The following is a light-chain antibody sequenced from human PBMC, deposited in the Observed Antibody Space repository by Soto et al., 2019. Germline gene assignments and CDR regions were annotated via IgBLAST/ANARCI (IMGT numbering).Light chain of an antibody. J-gene: IGKJ4*01. CDR3: QHYRS. V-gene: IGKV3-20*01. CDR2: GAS. Sequence: EIVLTQSPGTLSLSPGERATLSCRASRSVISNSLAWYQQKPGQAPRLLIYGASSRATGIPDRFSGSGSGTDFTVTISRLEPEDFAVYYCQHYRSFGGGTKVEIK. CDR1: RSVISNS.